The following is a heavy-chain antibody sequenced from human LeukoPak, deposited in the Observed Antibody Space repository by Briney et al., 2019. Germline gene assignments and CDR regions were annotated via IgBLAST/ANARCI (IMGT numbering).Heavy chain of an antibody. CDR1: GGSISSGGYY. Sequence: SQTLSLTCTVSGGSISSGGYYWSWTPHPPGKGLEGLGYIYYSGSTYYNTSLKSRVTISVDTSKNQFSLKLSSVTAADTAVYYCARVGRGYALDYWGQGTLVTVSS. D-gene: IGHD3-22*01. CDR2: IYYSGST. V-gene: IGHV4-31*03. J-gene: IGHJ4*02. CDR3: ARVGRGYALDY.